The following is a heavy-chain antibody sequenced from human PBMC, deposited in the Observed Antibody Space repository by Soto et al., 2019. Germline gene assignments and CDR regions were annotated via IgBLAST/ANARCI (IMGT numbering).Heavy chain of an antibody. Sequence: QVQLVQSGAEVKKPGASVKVSCKASGDTFTDYYIHWVRQAPGQGLEWMGTVNPSGGHTTYAQHFLGRMTMTRDTCRSTLYMEPTSLPSEDTAVYYCARGGHVVVVTAALDYWCQGTLVTVSS. CDR3: ARGGHVVVVTAALDY. CDR1: GDTFTDYY. D-gene: IGHD2-21*02. CDR2: VNPSGGHT. V-gene: IGHV1-46*01. J-gene: IGHJ4*02.